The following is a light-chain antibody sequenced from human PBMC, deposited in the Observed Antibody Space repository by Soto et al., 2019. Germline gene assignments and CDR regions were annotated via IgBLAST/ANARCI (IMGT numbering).Light chain of an antibody. CDR2: EAS. CDR3: QQRSNWPRT. J-gene: IGKJ1*01. Sequence: EIVLTQSPATLSLSPGERATLSCRASQSVSSYLAWYQQNPGQAPRLLIYEASNRATGIPARFSGSVSGTDFTLTIIIREPEDFAVYYCQQRSNWPRTFGQGTKVEI. CDR1: QSVSSY. V-gene: IGKV3-11*01.